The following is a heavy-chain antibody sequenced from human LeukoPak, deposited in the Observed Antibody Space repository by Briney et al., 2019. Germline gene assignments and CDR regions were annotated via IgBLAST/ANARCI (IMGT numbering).Heavy chain of an antibody. Sequence: GASVKVSCKASGYTFTGYYMHWVRQAPGQGLEWMGIINPSGGSTSYAQKFQGRVTMTRDPSTSTVYMELSRLRSDDTAVYYCAKGRLLWFGIYDYWGQGTLVTVSS. V-gene: IGHV1-46*01. D-gene: IGHD3-10*01. CDR3: AKGRLLWFGIYDY. CDR1: GYTFTGYY. J-gene: IGHJ4*02. CDR2: INPSGGST.